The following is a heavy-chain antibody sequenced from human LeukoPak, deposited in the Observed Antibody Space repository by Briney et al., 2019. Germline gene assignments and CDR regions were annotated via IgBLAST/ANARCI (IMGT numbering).Heavy chain of an antibody. V-gene: IGHV3-48*02. Sequence: GGSLRLSCAASGFTFSSYSMNWVRQAPGKGLEWVSYISSSSSTIYYADSVKGRFTISRDNAKNSLYLQMNSLRDEDTAVYYCARDYYDSSGYLYYYGMDVWGQGTTVTVSS. CDR3: ARDYYDSSGYLYYYGMDV. CDR1: GFTFSSYS. D-gene: IGHD3-22*01. J-gene: IGHJ6*02. CDR2: ISSSSSTI.